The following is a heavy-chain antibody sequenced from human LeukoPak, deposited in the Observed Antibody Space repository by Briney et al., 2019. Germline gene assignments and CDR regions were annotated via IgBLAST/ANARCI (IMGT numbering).Heavy chain of an antibody. V-gene: IGHV1-69*05. CDR1: GGTFSSYA. CDR3: ARDRLDSSGYDY. D-gene: IGHD3-22*01. J-gene: IGHJ4*02. CDR2: IIPIFGTA. Sequence: SVKVSCKASGGTFSSYAISWVRQAPGQGLEWMGRIIPIFGTANYAQKFQGRVTITTDESTSTAYMELSSLRSEDTGVYYCARDRLDSSGYDYWGQGTLVTVSS.